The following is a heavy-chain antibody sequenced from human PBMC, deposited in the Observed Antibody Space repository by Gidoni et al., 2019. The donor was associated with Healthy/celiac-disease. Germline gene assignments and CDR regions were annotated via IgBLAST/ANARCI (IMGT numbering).Heavy chain of an antibody. J-gene: IGHJ3*02. CDR2: ISYDGSNK. Sequence: QVQLVESGGGVVQPGRSLRLSCAASGFPFSSYAMHWVRQAPGKGLEWVAVISYDGSNKYYADSVKGRFTISRDNSKNTLYLQMNSLRAEDTAVYYCARDDSTANAFDIWGQGTMVTVSS. V-gene: IGHV3-30-3*01. CDR3: ARDDSTANAFDI. D-gene: IGHD3-22*01. CDR1: GFPFSSYA.